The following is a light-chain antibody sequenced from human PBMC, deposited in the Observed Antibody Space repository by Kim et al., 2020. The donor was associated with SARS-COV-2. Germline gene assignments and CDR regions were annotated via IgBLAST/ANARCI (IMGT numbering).Light chain of an antibody. Sequence: SSELTQDPAVSVALGQTVRITCQGDSLRSYYASWYQQKPGQAPVLVIYGKNNRPSGIPDRFSGSSSGNTASLTITGAQAEDEADYYCNSRDSSGNEVFSGGTQLTVL. CDR1: SLRSYY. CDR3: NSRDSSGNEV. J-gene: IGLJ3*02. V-gene: IGLV3-19*01. CDR2: GKN.